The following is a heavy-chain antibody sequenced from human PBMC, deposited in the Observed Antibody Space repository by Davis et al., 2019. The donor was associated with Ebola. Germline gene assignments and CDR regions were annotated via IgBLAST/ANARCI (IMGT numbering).Heavy chain of an antibody. J-gene: IGHJ4*02. D-gene: IGHD2-2*01. CDR2: ISGSGGST. CDR3: ARDIVVVPAAIGGIDY. CDR1: GFTFSSYA. V-gene: IGHV3-23*01. Sequence: PGGSLRLSCAASGFTFSSYAMSWVRQAPGKGLEWVSGISGSGGSTYYADSVKGRFTISRDNSKNTLYLQMNSLRAEDTAVYYCARDIVVVPAAIGGIDYWGQGTLVTVSS.